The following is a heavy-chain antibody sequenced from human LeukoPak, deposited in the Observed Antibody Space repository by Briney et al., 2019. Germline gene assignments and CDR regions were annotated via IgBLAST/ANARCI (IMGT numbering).Heavy chain of an antibody. CDR2: FSGSGGST. Sequence: GGSLRLSCVASGFTFRSYSMSWVRQAPGKGLEWVSAFSGSGGSTYYADSVKGRFTISRDSSKNTLYLQVNSLRVEDTAVYYCAKERESNGYFDYWGQGTLVTVSS. J-gene: IGHJ4*02. V-gene: IGHV3-23*01. CDR3: AKERESNGYFDY. D-gene: IGHD2-8*01. CDR1: GFTFRSYS.